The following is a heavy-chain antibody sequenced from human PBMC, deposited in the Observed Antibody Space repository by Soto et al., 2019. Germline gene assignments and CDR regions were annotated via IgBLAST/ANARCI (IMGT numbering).Heavy chain of an antibody. CDR1: GFSLSTSGVG. J-gene: IGHJ4*02. CDR3: AHRLWFGECFDY. Sequence: QITLKESGPTLVKPTQPLTLTCTFSGFSLSTSGVGVGWIRQPPGKALEWLALIYWDDDKRYSPSLKSRLTITKDTSKNQVVLTMTNMDPVDTATYYCAHRLWFGECFDYWGQGTLVTVSS. D-gene: IGHD3-10*01. CDR2: IYWDDDK. V-gene: IGHV2-5*02.